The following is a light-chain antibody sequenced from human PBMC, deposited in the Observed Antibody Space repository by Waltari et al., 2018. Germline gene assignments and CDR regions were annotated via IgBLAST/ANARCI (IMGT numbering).Light chain of an antibody. CDR2: EGS. CDR1: SSDVGSYNL. J-gene: IGLJ2*01. V-gene: IGLV2-23*01. CDR3: CSYAGSSTHVV. Sequence: QYALTQPASVSGSPGQSITISCTGTSSDVGSYNLVSWYQQHPGKAPKLMIYEGSKRPSGVSNRFSGSKSGNTASLTISGLQAEDEADYYCCSYAGSSTHVVFGGGTKLTVL.